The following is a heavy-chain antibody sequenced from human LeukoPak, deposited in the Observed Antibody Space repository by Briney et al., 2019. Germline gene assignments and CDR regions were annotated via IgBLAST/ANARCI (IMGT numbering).Heavy chain of an antibody. Sequence: GGSLRLSCAASGFTFSNYGMNWVRQAPGKGLEWISYISSSNTIYYADSVKGRFTISRDNAKNSLYLQMNSLTADDTAVYYCARLGRFLRVGYFDYWGQGSLVTVSS. CDR1: GFTFSNYG. J-gene: IGHJ4*02. D-gene: IGHD3-10*01. V-gene: IGHV3-48*01. CDR2: ISSSNTI. CDR3: ARLGRFLRVGYFDY.